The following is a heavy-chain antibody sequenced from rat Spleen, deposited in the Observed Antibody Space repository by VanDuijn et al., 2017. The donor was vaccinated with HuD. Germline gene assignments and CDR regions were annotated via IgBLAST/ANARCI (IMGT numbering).Heavy chain of an antibody. D-gene: IGHD3-2*01. J-gene: IGHJ1*01. CDR1: GFTFSNYY. V-gene: IGHV5-25*01. CDR2: ISTGGGNT. CDR3: ARHKGSRRYFDF. Sequence: EVQLVESGGGLVQPGRSMKLSCAASGFTFSNYYMAWVRQAPTKGLEWVASISTGGGNTYYRDSVKGRFTISRDNAKSTLYLQMDSLRSEDTATYYCARHKGSRRYFDFWGPGTMVTVSS.